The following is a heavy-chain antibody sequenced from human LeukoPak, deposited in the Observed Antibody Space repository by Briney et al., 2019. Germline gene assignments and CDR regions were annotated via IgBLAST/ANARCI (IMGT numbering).Heavy chain of an antibody. D-gene: IGHD5-18*01. CDR3: AKSNYGYSYGDDYFDY. J-gene: IGHJ4*02. CDR1: GYTFTGYY. V-gene: IGHV1-2*02. Sequence: ASVKVSCKASGYTFTGYYMHWVRQAPGQGLEWMGWVNPNSGGTNYAQKFQGRVTMTRDTSIITAYMELSRLRSDDTALYYCAKSNYGYSYGDDYFDYWGQGTLVTVSS. CDR2: VNPNSGGT.